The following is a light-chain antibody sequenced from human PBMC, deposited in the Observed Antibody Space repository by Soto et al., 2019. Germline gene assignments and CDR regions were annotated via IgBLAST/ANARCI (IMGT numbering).Light chain of an antibody. CDR1: QSISNY. CDR2: GAS. CDR3: QQYGSSPPRT. V-gene: IGKV3-20*01. Sequence: EIVLTHSPVTLSLSPWQGAALSCRASQSISNYLAWYQQKPGQAPRLLIYGASTRATDVPDRFSGSGSGADFTLTISRLEPEDFAVYYCQQYGSSPPRTFGQGTKVDIK. J-gene: IGKJ1*01.